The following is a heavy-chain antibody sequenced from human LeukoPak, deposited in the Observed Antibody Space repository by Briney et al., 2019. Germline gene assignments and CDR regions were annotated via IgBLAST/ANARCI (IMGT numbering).Heavy chain of an antibody. V-gene: IGHV1-69*01. CDR2: IIPIFGTA. Sequence: SVKVSCKASGGTFSSYAISWVRQAPGQGLEWMGGIIPIFGTANYAQKFQGRVTITADESTSTAYMELSSLRSEDTAVYYCAREGNYYDSSGYYYVVDYWGQGTLVTVSS. J-gene: IGHJ4*02. CDR1: GGTFSSYA. CDR3: AREGNYYDSSGYYYVVDY. D-gene: IGHD3-22*01.